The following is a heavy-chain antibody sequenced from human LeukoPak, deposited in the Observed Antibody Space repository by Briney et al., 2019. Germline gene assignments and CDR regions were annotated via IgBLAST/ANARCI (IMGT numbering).Heavy chain of an antibody. CDR3: ARGVDTAMVDYYYYYGMDV. D-gene: IGHD5-18*01. CDR2: ISAYNGNT. J-gene: IGHJ6*02. Sequence: GASVKVSCNASGYTFTSYGISWVRQAPGQGLEWMGWISAYNGNTNYAQKLLGRVTMTTDTSTSTAYMELRSLRSDDTAVYYCARGVDTAMVDYYYYYGMDVWGQGTTVTVSS. V-gene: IGHV1-18*01. CDR1: GYTFTSYG.